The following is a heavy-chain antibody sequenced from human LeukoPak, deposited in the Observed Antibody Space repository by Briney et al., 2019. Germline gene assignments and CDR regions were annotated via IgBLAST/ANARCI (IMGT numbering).Heavy chain of an antibody. J-gene: IGHJ6*03. CDR3: ARDSPGLMGYYYMDV. V-gene: IGHV3-21*01. CDR1: RFTFSSYS. D-gene: IGHD3-10*01. Sequence: GGSLRLSCAASRFTFSSYSMNWVRQAPGKGLEWVSSISSSSSYIYYADSVKGRFTISRDNAKNSLYLQMNSLRAEDTAVYYCARDSPGLMGYYYMDVWGEGTTVTVSS. CDR2: ISSSSSYI.